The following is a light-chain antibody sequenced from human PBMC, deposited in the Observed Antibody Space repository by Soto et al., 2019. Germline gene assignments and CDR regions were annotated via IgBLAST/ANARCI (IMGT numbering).Light chain of an antibody. CDR3: CSYTSSSTPWV. Sequence: QSVLTQPASVSGSPGQSITISGTGTISDVGGYNYVSWCQQHPGKAPNIIDYDVRDRTSGISSRLSATKSGNTASLTISGLQGEDEADYYCCSYTSSSTPWVFGTGPQVTV. CDR2: DVR. CDR1: ISDVGGYNY. J-gene: IGLJ1*01. V-gene: IGLV2-14*03.